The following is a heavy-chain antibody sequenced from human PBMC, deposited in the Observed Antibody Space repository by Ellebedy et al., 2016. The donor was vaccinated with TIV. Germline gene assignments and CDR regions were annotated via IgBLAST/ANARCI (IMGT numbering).Heavy chain of an antibody. CDR2: IRNSGGST. CDR1: GFTFFSYA. D-gene: IGHD1-26*01. V-gene: IGHV3-23*01. J-gene: IGHJ6*02. Sequence: GESLKISCAASGFTFFSYAMNWVRQAPGKGLEWVSSIRNSGGSTHYADSVKDRFTISRDNSKNTLYLQMNSLRAEDTAVYYCAKDNSGTYYYYGMDVWGQGTMVTVSS. CDR3: AKDNSGTYYYYGMDV.